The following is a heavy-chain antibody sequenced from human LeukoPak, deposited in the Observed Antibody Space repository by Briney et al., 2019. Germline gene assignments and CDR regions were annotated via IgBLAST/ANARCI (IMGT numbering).Heavy chain of an antibody. V-gene: IGHV4-39*07. CDR2: MNHSGST. Sequence: KPSETLSLTCTVSGGSISSSSYYWGWIRQPPGKGLEWIGEMNHSGSTNYNPSLKSRVTISVDTSKNQFSLKLSSVTAADTAVYYCARGILAVTTFETYYYYYMDVWGKGTTVTVSS. D-gene: IGHD4-11*01. J-gene: IGHJ6*03. CDR1: GGSISSSSYY. CDR3: ARGILAVTTFETYYYYYMDV.